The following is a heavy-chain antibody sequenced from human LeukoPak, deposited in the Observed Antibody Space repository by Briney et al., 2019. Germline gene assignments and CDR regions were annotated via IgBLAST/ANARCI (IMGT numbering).Heavy chain of an antibody. D-gene: IGHD3-3*01. CDR2: IGGSGTYT. Sequence: GGSLRLSCAASGFTFSSYAMTWGRQAQGKGQEWVSGIGGSGTYTYYADSVKGRFSITRDNSKNTLHLQMNSLRAEDSAVYHCAKDHFRSDSSGPLNPPFDYWGQGTLVTVSS. CDR3: AKDHFRSDSSGPLNPPFDY. CDR1: GFTFSSYA. V-gene: IGHV3-23*01. J-gene: IGHJ4*02.